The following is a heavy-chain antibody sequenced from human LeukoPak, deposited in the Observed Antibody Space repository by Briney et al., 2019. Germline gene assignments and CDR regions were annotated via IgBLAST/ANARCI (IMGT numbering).Heavy chain of an antibody. D-gene: IGHD3-22*01. Sequence: KPSETLSLTCTVSGYYISSGYYWGWIRQSPGKGLEWIGSIYHSGSTYYNPPLKSRVTIAVDTSKNQLSLKLSSVTAADTAVYYCARAVDYYDSSGYVPDAFDIWGQGTMVTVSS. CDR2: IYHSGST. CDR1: GYYISSGYY. J-gene: IGHJ3*02. CDR3: ARAVDYYDSSGYVPDAFDI. V-gene: IGHV4-38-2*02.